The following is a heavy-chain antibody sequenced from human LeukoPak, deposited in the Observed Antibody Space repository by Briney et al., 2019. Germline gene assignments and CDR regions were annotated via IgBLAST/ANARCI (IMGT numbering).Heavy chain of an antibody. CDR1: GGSISSGSYY. J-gene: IGHJ4*02. Sequence: PSETLSLTCTVSGGSISSGSYYWSWIRQPAGKGLEWIGHIYSSGSANYNPSLNSRVTISVNTSKNQFSLKLSSVTAADTAVYYCARDSYYYDSSGYRGFDYWGQGTLVTVSS. CDR2: IYSSGSA. V-gene: IGHV4-61*09. D-gene: IGHD3-22*01. CDR3: ARDSYYYDSSGYRGFDY.